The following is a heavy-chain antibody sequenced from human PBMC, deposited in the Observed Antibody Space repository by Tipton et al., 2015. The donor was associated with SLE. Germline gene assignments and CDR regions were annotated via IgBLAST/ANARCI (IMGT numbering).Heavy chain of an antibody. D-gene: IGHD4-17*01. V-gene: IGHV4-34*01. Sequence: TLSLTCAVYGGSFSGYYWSWIRQPPGKGLEWIGEINHSGSTNYNPSLKSRVTISLDTSNNQFSLKLSSVTAADTAVYYCARDRADYGDYGMDVGGQGTTVTVPS. CDR3: ARDRADYGDYGMDV. CDR1: GGSFSGYY. J-gene: IGHJ6*02. CDR2: INHSGST.